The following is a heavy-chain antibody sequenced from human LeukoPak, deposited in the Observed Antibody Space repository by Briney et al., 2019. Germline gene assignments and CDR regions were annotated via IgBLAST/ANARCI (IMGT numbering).Heavy chain of an antibody. Sequence: ASVKVSCKASGYTFTGYYMHWVRQAPGQGLEWMGWINPNSGGTNYAQKFQGRVTMTRDTSVSTAYLELNRLRSDDTGVYYCARDTTMITYWFDPWGQGTLVTVSS. D-gene: IGHD5-18*01. CDR1: GYTFTGYY. CDR2: INPNSGGT. V-gene: IGHV1-2*02. J-gene: IGHJ5*02. CDR3: ARDTTMITYWFDP.